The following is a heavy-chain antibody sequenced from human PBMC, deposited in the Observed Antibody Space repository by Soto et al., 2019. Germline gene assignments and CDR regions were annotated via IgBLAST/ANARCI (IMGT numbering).Heavy chain of an antibody. Sequence: ESLKISCKGSGYSFTSYWISWVRQMPGKGLEWMGRIDPSDSYTNYSPSFQGHVTISADKSISTAYLQWSSLKASDTAMYYCARYQGYCSSTSCYHYYYGMDVWGQGTTVTAP. CDR1: GYSFTSYW. V-gene: IGHV5-10-1*01. J-gene: IGHJ6*02. D-gene: IGHD2-2*01. CDR2: IDPSDSYT. CDR3: ARYQGYCSSTSCYHYYYGMDV.